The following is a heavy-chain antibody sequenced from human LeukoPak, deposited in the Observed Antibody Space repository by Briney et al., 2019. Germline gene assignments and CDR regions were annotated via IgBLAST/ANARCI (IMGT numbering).Heavy chain of an antibody. J-gene: IGHJ4*02. V-gene: IGHV3-23*01. Sequence: PGGSLRLSCAASGFTFSSYAMSWVRQAPGKGLEWVSLISGSGGSTYYADSVKGRFTISRDNSKNTLYLQMNSLRAEDTAVYYCAKLRFLEWSHGVDYWGQGTLVTVSS. CDR3: AKLRFLEWSHGVDY. CDR2: ISGSGGST. D-gene: IGHD3-3*01. CDR1: GFTFSSYA.